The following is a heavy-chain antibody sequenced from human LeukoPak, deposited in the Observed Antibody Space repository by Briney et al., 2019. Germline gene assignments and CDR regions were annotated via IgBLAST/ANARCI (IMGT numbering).Heavy chain of an antibody. V-gene: IGHV3-21*01. Sequence: GGSLRLSCAASGFTFSSYSMNWVRQAPGKGLEWVSSISSSNSYIYYADSVRGRFTISRDNAKNSLYLQMNSLRAEDTAVYFCARGQPISMITGPCFDYWGQGTLVTVSS. CDR3: ARGQPISMITGPCFDY. D-gene: IGHD3-22*01. CDR2: ISSSNSYI. J-gene: IGHJ4*02. CDR1: GFTFSSYS.